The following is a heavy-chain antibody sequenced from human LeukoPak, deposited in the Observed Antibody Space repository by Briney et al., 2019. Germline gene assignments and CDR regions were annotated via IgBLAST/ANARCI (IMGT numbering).Heavy chain of an antibody. Sequence: PGRSLRLSCAASGFTFSSYGMHWVRQAPGKGLEWVAVISYDGSNKYYADSVKGRFTISRDNAKNSLYLQMNSLRAEDTAVYYCARELFYGDPGVWGKGTTVTVSS. J-gene: IGHJ6*04. CDR1: GFTFSSYG. D-gene: IGHD4-17*01. CDR2: ISYDGSNK. V-gene: IGHV3-30*03. CDR3: ARELFYGDPGV.